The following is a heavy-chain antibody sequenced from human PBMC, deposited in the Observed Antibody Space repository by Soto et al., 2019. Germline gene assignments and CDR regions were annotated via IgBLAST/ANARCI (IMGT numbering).Heavy chain of an antibody. Sequence: PSETLSLTCTVSGGSISSYYWSWIRQPPGKGLEWIGYIYYSGSTNYNPSLKSRVTISVDTSKNQFSLMLSSVTAADTAVYYCASISGYDFPSDDAFDIWGQGTMVTVSS. D-gene: IGHD5-12*01. CDR1: GGSISSYY. V-gene: IGHV4-59*01. J-gene: IGHJ3*02. CDR3: ASISGYDFPSDDAFDI. CDR2: IYYSGST.